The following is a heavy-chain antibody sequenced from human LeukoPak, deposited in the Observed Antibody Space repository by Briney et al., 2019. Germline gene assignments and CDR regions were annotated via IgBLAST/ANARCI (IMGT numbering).Heavy chain of an antibody. Sequence: PSQTLSLTCSVSGYSISSGYYWAWIRQPPGQGLEWIGIIYQNGNTYYNPSLKSRVSISVDTSSNQFALKPKSVPAADTAVYYCARDQRSGTDVAFDIWGQGTMVTVSS. CDR3: ARDQRSGTDVAFDI. J-gene: IGHJ3*02. CDR1: GYSISSGYY. D-gene: IGHD2-8*02. CDR2: IYQNGNT. V-gene: IGHV4-38-2*02.